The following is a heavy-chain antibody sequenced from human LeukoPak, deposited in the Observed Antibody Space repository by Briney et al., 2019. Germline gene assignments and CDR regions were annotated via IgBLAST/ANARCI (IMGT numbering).Heavy chain of an antibody. CDR1: GFTFAEYT. CDR2: ISWNGARI. V-gene: IGHV3-43*01. CDR3: VKDLVAASENVRGWYPMDY. J-gene: IGHJ6*02. Sequence: GGSLRLSRAASGFTFAEYTMHWVRQAPGKGLEWVSLISWNGARIHYGDSVKGRFTISRDNSKNSLYLQMNSLRTEDTALYYCVKDLVAASENVRGWYPMDYWGQGTTVTVSS. D-gene: IGHD6-19*01.